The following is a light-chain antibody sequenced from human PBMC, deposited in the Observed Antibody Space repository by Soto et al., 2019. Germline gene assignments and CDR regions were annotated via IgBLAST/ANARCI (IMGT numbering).Light chain of an antibody. Sequence: LTQPPSVSVAPGQTARITCGGNNIESKSVHWYQQKPGQAPVLVVYDDNDRPSGIPERFSGSNSGNTATLTISGVEAGDEADYYCQVWDRSSDHWVFGGGT. CDR2: DDN. CDR1: NIESKS. J-gene: IGLJ3*02. V-gene: IGLV3-21*02. CDR3: QVWDRSSDHWV.